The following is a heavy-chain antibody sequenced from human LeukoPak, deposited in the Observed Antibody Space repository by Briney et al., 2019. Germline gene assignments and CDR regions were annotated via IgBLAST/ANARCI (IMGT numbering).Heavy chain of an antibody. CDR3: ARGPRPTC. V-gene: IGHV4-34*01. CDR2: INHSGST. J-gene: IGHJ4*02. Sequence: SETLSLTCAVYGGSFSGYYWSWIRQPPGKGLEWIGEINHSGSTNYNPSLKSRVTISVDTSRNQFSLKLSSVTAADTAMYYCARGPRPTCWGQGTLVTVSS. CDR1: GGSFSGYY.